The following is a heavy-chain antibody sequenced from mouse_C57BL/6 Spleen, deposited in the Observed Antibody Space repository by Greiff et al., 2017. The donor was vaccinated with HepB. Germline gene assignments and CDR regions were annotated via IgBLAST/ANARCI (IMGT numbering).Heavy chain of an antibody. D-gene: IGHD1-1*01. Sequence: EVQLQQSGPELVKPGASVKIPCKASGYTFTDYNMDWVKQSHGKSLEWIGDINPNNGGTIYNQKFKGKATLTVDKSSSTAYMELRSLTSEDTAFYYCARSPLITTVVDWYFDVWGTGTTVTVSS. CDR3: ARSPLITTVVDWYFDV. CDR1: GYTFTDYN. V-gene: IGHV1-18*01. CDR2: INPNNGGT. J-gene: IGHJ1*03.